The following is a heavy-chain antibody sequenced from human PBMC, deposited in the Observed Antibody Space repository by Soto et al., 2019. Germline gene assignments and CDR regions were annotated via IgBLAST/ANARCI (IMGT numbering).Heavy chain of an antibody. CDR1: GFTFTSSA. J-gene: IGHJ6*02. V-gene: IGHV1-58*01. CDR3: ATPTVVTPERYYYYYYGMDV. Sequence: QMQLVQSGPEVKKPGTSVKVSCKASGFTFTSSAVQWVRQARGQRLEWIGWIVVGSGNTNYAQKFQERVTITRDMSTSTAYIELSSLRSEDTAVYYCATPTVVTPERYYYYYYGMDVWGQGTTVTVSS. CDR2: IVVGSGNT. D-gene: IGHD4-17*01.